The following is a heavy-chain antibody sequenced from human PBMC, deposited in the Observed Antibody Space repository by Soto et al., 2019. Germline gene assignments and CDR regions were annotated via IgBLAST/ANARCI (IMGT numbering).Heavy chain of an antibody. V-gene: IGHV4-31*03. CDR2: IYVTGAV. J-gene: IGHJ5*02. CDR3: ARLRIATNNYKWFDP. D-gene: IGHD2-21*01. Sequence: SETLSLTCSVSGAALNSGNYYWSWIRQAPGKGLEWIGHIYVTGAVDYNPSLRDRITISQDTSERQFSLNLRLVTAADTAVYYCARLRIATNNYKWFDPWGQGTLGTVSS. CDR1: GAALNSGNYY.